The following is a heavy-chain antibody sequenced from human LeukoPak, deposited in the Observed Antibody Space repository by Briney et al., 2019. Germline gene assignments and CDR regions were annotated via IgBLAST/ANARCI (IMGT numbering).Heavy chain of an antibody. CDR2: VNLEGRT. CDR1: GGSVTITNW. Sequence: SETLSLTCDVSGGSVTITNWWCWVRQPPGKGLEGIGEVNLEGRTSHNPSLKSRLIMSVDLPENHISLKLTSVTAADTAVYYCAREGGFYRPLDYSGQGTLVTVSS. V-gene: IGHV4-4*02. J-gene: IGHJ4*02. D-gene: IGHD3-3*01. CDR3: AREGGFYRPLDY.